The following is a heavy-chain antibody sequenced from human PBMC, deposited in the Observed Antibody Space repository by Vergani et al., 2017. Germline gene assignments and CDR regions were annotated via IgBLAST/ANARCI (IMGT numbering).Heavy chain of an antibody. V-gene: IGHV4-39*01. CDR3: ARHSTVEWLVKLGWIDP. Sequence: QLQLQESGPGLVKPSATLSLTCSASGASIRSSNYYWGWIRQPPGMGLEWIASIYYSGSTYYNPSLKSRVTISVDTSKNQFSLKLSSVTAADTAVYFCARHSTVEWLVKLGWIDPWGQGILVTVSS. D-gene: IGHD6-19*01. CDR2: IYYSGST. CDR1: GASIRSSNYY. J-gene: IGHJ5*02.